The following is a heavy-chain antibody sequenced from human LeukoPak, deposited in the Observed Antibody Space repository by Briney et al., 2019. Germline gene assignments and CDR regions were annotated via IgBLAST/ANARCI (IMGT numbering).Heavy chain of an antibody. D-gene: IGHD1-7*01. Sequence: PGGSLRLSCAASGFTFSSYEMNWVRQAPGKGLEWVSYISSSGSTIYYADSVKGRFTISRDNAKNSLYLQMNSLRAEDTAVYYCAREGTSITGTRRGSDPWGQGTLVTVSS. CDR1: GFTFSSYE. J-gene: IGHJ5*02. CDR2: ISSSGSTI. CDR3: AREGTSITGTRRGSDP. V-gene: IGHV3-48*03.